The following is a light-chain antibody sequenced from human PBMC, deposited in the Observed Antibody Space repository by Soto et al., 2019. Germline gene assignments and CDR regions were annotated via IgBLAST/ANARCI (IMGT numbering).Light chain of an antibody. CDR3: QQYHNYPRT. V-gene: IGKV1-5*01. CDR1: ESIRTW. J-gene: IGKJ1*01. CDR2: DAS. Sequence: DIHMNQSPSTLSASIGDRVTITCRASESIRTWLAWYQHKPGKAPKFLIYDASSLESGVPSRFSGSGSGTEFTLTISNLQPDDFATYFCQQYHNYPRTFGQGTKVDIK.